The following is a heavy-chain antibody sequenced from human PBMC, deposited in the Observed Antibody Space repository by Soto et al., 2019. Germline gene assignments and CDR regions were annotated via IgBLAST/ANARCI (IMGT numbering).Heavy chain of an antibody. V-gene: IGHV3-23*01. Sequence: GGSLRLSCAASGFTFRNYAMSWVRQAPGKGLEWVSAISGSADSTYYADALKGRFTISRDNSKNTLYLQMNSLRADDTAVYYCASRYRPWGTGTYPFGYWGQGTLVTVSS. CDR1: GFTFRNYA. D-gene: IGHD1-7*01. CDR3: ASRYRPWGTGTYPFGY. CDR2: ISGSADST. J-gene: IGHJ4*02.